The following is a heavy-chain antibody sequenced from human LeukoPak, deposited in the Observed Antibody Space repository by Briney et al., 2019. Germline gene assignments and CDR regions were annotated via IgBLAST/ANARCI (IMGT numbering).Heavy chain of an antibody. CDR3: ARGDYGEGQLDY. J-gene: IGHJ4*02. V-gene: IGHV4-31*03. CDR2: IYYSGST. Sequence: SETLSLTCTVSGGSISSGGYYWSWIRQHPGKGLEWIGYIYYSGSTYYNPSLKSRVTISVDTSKNQFSLKLSSVTAADTAVYYCARGDYGEGQLDYWGQGTLVTVSS. D-gene: IGHD4-17*01. CDR1: GGSISSGGYY.